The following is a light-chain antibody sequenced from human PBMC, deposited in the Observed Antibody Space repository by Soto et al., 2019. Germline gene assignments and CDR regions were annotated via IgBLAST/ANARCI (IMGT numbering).Light chain of an antibody. J-gene: IGKJ1*01. CDR2: GAS. V-gene: IGKV3-15*01. Sequence: IMLTQSPATLSLSPGERATLSCRASQSVSSNLAWYQQKPGQAPRLLVYGASTRATGIPGRFSGSGSGTEFTLTISSLQSEDFAVYCCQQYYKLPWTFGHGTKVDSK. CDR3: QQYYKLPWT. CDR1: QSVSSN.